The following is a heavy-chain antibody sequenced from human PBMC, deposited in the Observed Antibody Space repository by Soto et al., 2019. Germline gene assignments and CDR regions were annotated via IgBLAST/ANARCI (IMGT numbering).Heavy chain of an antibody. CDR3: AKWSYLDY. D-gene: IGHD3-3*01. J-gene: IGHJ4*02. CDR2: ISGSDGKT. Sequence: DVRLAESGGGLVQPGGSLRLSCTTSGFSFARFAMTWVRQAPGKGLEWVATISGSDGKTYYADSVKGRFSISRDTSRNTLYLQMNSLRADDTAMYYFAKWSYLDYWGQGTRVTVSS. CDR1: GFSFARFA. V-gene: IGHV3-23*04.